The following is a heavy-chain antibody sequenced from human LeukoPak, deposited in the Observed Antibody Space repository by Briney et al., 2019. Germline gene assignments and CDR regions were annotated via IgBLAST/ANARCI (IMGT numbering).Heavy chain of an antibody. CDR1: GYTFSNYG. D-gene: IGHD7-27*01. J-gene: IGHJ4*02. CDR3: ARVFNWALFPMYYFDY. CDR2: INPYNDSR. Sequence: ASVKVSCKTSGYTFSNYGISWVRQAPGQGLEWMGWINPYNDSRKYEQKFQGRVTMTTDTSTSTAYTELRSLRSDDTAVYYCARVFNWALFPMYYFDYWGQGTLVTVSS. V-gene: IGHV1-18*01.